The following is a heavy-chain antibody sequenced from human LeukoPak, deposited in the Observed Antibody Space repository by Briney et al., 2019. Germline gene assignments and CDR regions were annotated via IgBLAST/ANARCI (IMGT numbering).Heavy chain of an antibody. CDR1: GFTFSSYA. V-gene: IGHV3-30*04. Sequence: GGSLRLSCAASGFTFSSYAMHWVRQAPGKRLEWVAVISYDGSNKYYADSVKGRFTTSRDNSRNTLYLQMNSLRAEDTAVYYCARGRWLQSPFDYWGQGTLVTVSS. J-gene: IGHJ4*02. CDR2: ISYDGSNK. CDR3: ARGRWLQSPFDY. D-gene: IGHD5-24*01.